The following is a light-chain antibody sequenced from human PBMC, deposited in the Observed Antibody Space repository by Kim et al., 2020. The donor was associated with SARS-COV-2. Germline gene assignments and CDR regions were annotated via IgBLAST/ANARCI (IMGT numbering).Light chain of an antibody. Sequence: LCPGERATLSCRASQSITSNYLAWYQQKPGQAPRLLIYDASSRATGIPDRFSGSGSGTDFTLTISRLKPEDFAVYYCQQYGISMYTFGQGTKLEI. CDR1: QSITSNY. V-gene: IGKV3-20*01. CDR3: QQYGISMYT. CDR2: DAS. J-gene: IGKJ2*01.